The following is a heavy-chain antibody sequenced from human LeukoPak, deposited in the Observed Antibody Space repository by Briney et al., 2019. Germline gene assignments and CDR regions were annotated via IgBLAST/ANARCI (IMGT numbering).Heavy chain of an antibody. Sequence: GRSLRLSCAASGFTFSSYGMHWVRQAPGKGLEWVAVISYDGSNKYYADSVKGRFTISRDNAKNSLYLQMNSLRAEDTALYYCAKAPYYDITDAFDIWGQGTMVTVSS. CDR1: GFTFSSYG. CDR2: ISYDGSNK. CDR3: AKAPYYDITDAFDI. V-gene: IGHV3-30*18. D-gene: IGHD3-9*01. J-gene: IGHJ3*02.